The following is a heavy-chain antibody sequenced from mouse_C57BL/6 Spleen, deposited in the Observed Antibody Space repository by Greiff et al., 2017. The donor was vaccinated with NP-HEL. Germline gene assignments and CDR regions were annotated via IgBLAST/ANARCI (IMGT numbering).Heavy chain of an antibody. CDR3: ARSPYEGFDY. Sequence: VQLQQSGPELVKPGASVKISCKASGYTFTDYYMNWVKQSHGKSLEWVGDINPNNGGTSYNQKFKGKATLTVDKSSSTAYMELRSLTSEDSAVYYCARSPYEGFDYWGQGTTLTVSS. CDR2: INPNNGGT. CDR1: GYTFTDYY. J-gene: IGHJ2*01. D-gene: IGHD2-3*01. V-gene: IGHV1-26*01.